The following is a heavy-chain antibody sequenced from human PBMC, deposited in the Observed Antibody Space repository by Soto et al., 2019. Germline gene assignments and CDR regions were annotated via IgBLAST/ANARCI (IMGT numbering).Heavy chain of an antibody. J-gene: IGHJ4*02. D-gene: IGHD1-20*01. CDR3: ARHARIAGASGTFDS. Sequence: SETLSLTCTVSGGSISSYYWSWIRQPPGKGLEWIGYIYYSGTTSYNPSLQSRVTISVDTSKNQFSLNLSSVTAADTAMYYCARHARIAGASGTFDSWGQGTLVTVSS. V-gene: IGHV4-59*08. CDR2: IYYSGTT. CDR1: GGSISSYY.